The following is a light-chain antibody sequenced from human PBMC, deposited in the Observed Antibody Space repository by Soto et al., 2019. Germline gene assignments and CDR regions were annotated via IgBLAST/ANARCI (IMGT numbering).Light chain of an antibody. V-gene: IGKV3-20*01. Sequence: IVLTQSPGTLSLSPGERATLSCRARQSVSNYLAWYQQKPGQAPRLLIYGASSRATGIPDRFSGSGSGTDFTLTISRLEPEDFAVYYCQQYGGSPQTFGQGTKV. J-gene: IGKJ1*01. CDR1: QSVSNY. CDR3: QQYGGSPQT. CDR2: GAS.